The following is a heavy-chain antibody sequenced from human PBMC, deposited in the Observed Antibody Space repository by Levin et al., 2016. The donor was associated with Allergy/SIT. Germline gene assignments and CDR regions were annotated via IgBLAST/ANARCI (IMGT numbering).Heavy chain of an antibody. J-gene: IGHJ5*02. D-gene: IGHD6-19*01. CDR2: IYYSGST. Sequence: SETLSLTCTVSGGSISSSSYYWGWIRQPPGKGLEWIGSIYYSGSTYYNPSLKSRVTISVDTSKNQFSLKLSSVTAADTAVYYCAKQIAVAGRGTTWFDPWGQGTLVTVSS. CDR3: AKQIAVAGRGTTWFDP. V-gene: IGHV4-39*01. CDR1: GGSISSSSYY.